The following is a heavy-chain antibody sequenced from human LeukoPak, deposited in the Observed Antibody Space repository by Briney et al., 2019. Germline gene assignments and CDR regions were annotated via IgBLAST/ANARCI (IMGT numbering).Heavy chain of an antibody. CDR3: ARIQRGYSYGYGY. D-gene: IGHD5-18*01. V-gene: IGHV3-21*01. CDR2: ISSSSSYI. CDR1: GFTFSSYS. J-gene: IGHJ4*02. Sequence: KPGGSLRLSCAASGFTFSSYSMNWVRQAPGKGLESVSSISSSSSYIYYADSVKGRFTISRDNPKNSLYLQMNGLRAEDTAVYYCARIQRGYSYGYGYWGQGTLVTVSS.